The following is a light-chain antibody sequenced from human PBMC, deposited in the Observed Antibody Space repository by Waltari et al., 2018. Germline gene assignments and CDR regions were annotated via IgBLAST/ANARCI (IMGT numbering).Light chain of an antibody. CDR1: QDISSN. Sequence: IQMTQSPSSLSASVGDRVTITCQASQDISSNLVWYQQKPGKVPNLMIYKALTLQTGVPSRFTCSGSGTDCTLTISILQAEYFATYYFQNGYGIPRTFG. CDR2: KAL. CDR3: QNGYGIPRT. V-gene: IGKV1-27*01. J-gene: IGKJ1*01.